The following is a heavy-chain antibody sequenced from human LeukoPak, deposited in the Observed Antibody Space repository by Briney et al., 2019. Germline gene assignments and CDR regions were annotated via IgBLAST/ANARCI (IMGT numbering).Heavy chain of an antibody. D-gene: IGHD3-10*01. CDR1: GGSFSGYY. CDR2: INHSGST. Sequence: SETLSLTCAVYGGSFSGYYWSWIRQPPGKGLEWIGEINHSGSTNYNPSLKSRVTISVDTSKNQFSLKLTSVTAADTAIYYCAADRQEGGSGSYWFDPWGQGTLVTVAS. CDR3: AADRQEGGSGSYWFDP. V-gene: IGHV4-34*01. J-gene: IGHJ5*02.